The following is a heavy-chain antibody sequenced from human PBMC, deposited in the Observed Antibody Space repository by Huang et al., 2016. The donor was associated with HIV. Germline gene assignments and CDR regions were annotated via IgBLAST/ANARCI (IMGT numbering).Heavy chain of an antibody. V-gene: IGHV2-5*02. CDR1: GFSLSASGVS. CDR3: APGRGGYFPH. D-gene: IGHD3-22*01. Sequence: QITLKESGPTLVKPTQTLTLTCTFSGFSLSASGVSVGWIRQPPGRTLEWLGLIYWDDDKRYSPSIENRITITRDTSKNQVVFTMTNLDPVDTATYYCAPGRGGYFPHWGQGTPVTVSS. CDR2: IYWDDDK. J-gene: IGHJ4*02.